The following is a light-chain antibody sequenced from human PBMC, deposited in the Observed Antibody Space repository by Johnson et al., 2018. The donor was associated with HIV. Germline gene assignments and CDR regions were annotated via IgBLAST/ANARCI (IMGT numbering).Light chain of an antibody. CDR2: DNN. J-gene: IGLJ1*01. Sequence: QSVLTQPPSVSAAPGQKVTISCSGSSSNIGNNFVSWYQQLPGTAPKLLIYDNNKRPSGIPDRFSGSKSGTSATLGITGLQTGDEADYYCGTWDTSLSAGVFVGSGTKVTVL. CDR3: GTWDTSLSAGVF. CDR1: SSNIGNNF. V-gene: IGLV1-51*01.